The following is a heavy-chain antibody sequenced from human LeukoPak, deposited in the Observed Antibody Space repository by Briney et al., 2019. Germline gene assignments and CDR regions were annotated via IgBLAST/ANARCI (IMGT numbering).Heavy chain of an antibody. J-gene: IGHJ4*02. Sequence: GGSLRLSCVASGFTFSSYGMSWVRQAPGKGLEWVSGISGSGRSTYYADSVKGRFTISRDDSKNTLYLQMNSLRTEDTAVYYCAKELTRPNRPVAGLNYWGQGTLVTVSS. CDR2: ISGSGRST. CDR3: AKELTRPNRPVAGLNY. V-gene: IGHV3-23*01. D-gene: IGHD6-19*01. CDR1: GFTFSSYG.